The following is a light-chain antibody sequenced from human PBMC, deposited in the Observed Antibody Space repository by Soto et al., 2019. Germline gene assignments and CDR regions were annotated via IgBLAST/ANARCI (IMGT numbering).Light chain of an antibody. J-gene: IGKJ2*01. CDR1: QNLSRN. Sequence: EMVMTQSPATLSVSPGERATLSCRASQNLSRNLAWYQQQPGQAPRLLIFYASTRATGIPARFSGSGSGTDFTLTISSRQSEDFAVYYCQQYAKWPHTFGQGTKLEIK. V-gene: IGKV3-15*01. CDR3: QQYAKWPHT. CDR2: YAS.